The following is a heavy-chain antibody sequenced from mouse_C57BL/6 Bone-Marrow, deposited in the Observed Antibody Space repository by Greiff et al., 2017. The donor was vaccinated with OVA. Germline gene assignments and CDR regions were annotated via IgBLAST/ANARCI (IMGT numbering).Heavy chain of an antibody. Sequence: VQLQPSGAELVRPGTSVKMSCKASGYTFTNYWIGWAKQRPGHGLEWIGDIYPGGGYTNYNEKFKGKATLTADKSSSTAYKQFSSLTSEDSAIYYCARGPYYGSRWFAYWGQGTLVTVSA. CDR2: IYPGGGYT. V-gene: IGHV1-63*01. J-gene: IGHJ3*01. D-gene: IGHD1-1*01. CDR3: ARGPYYGSRWFAY. CDR1: GYTFTNYW.